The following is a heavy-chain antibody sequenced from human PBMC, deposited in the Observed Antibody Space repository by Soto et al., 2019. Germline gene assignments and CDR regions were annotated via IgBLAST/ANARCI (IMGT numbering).Heavy chain of an antibody. V-gene: IGHV5-10-1*01. J-gene: IGHJ4*02. CDR1: GYSFTNYW. CDR2: IDPSDSYT. D-gene: IGHD2-2*01. Sequence: GESLKISCNASGYSFTNYWITWVRQMPGKGLEWMGRIDPSDSYTNYSPSFQGHVTISVDKSISTAYLQWSSLKASDTAMYYCAKTGGTSLYGIVYWGQGTQVTVSS. CDR3: AKTGGTSLYGIVY.